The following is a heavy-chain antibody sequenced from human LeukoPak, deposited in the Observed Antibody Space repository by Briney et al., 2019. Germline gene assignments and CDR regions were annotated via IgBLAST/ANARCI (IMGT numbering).Heavy chain of an antibody. J-gene: IGHJ4*02. D-gene: IGHD4-17*01. CDR1: GGSISSYY. Sequence: SETLSLTCTVSGGSISSYYWSWIRQPPGKGLEWIGYIYYSGSTNYNPSFKSRVTISVDTSKNQFSLKLSSVTAADTAVYYCARGVRTVTMYYFDYWGQGTLVTVSS. CDR2: IYYSGST. CDR3: ARGVRTVTMYYFDY. V-gene: IGHV4-59*01.